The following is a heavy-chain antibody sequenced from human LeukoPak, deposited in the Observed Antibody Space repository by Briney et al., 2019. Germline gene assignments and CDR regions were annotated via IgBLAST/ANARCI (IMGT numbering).Heavy chain of an antibody. CDR3: ARTWIQHTDY. CDR2: ISSSSSYI. D-gene: IGHD5-18*01. V-gene: IGHV3-21*01. J-gene: IGHJ4*02. CDR1: GLSFSSYT. Sequence: GGSLRLSCAPSGLSFSSYTIHWVRQAPGKGLEWVSSISSSSSYIYYADSVKGRFTISRDNAKNSLYLQMNSLRAEDTAVYYRARTWIQHTDYWGQGTLVTVSS.